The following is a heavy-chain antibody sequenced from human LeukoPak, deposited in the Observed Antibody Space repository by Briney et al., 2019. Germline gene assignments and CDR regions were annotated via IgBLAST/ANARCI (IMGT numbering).Heavy chain of an antibody. V-gene: IGHV3-48*03. J-gene: IGHJ6*02. Sequence: SGGSLRLSCAASGFTFSSYEMNWVRQAPGKGLEWVSYISSSGSAIYYADSVKGRFTISRGNAKNSLYLQMNSLRAEDTAVYYCARPARVVRGSYGMDVWGQGTTVTVSS. CDR3: ARPARVVRGSYGMDV. D-gene: IGHD3-10*01. CDR1: GFTFSSYE. CDR2: ISSSGSAI.